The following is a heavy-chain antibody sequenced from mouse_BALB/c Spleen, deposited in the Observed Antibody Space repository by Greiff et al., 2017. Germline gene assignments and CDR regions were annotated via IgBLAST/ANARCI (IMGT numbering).Heavy chain of an antibody. Sequence: QVQLQQSGPELVRPGASVKMSCKASGYTFTSYWMHWVKQRPGQGLEWIGYINPSTGYTEYNQKFKDKATLTADKSSSTAYMQLSSLTSEDSAVYYCARSTMIPWFAYWGQGTLVTVSA. J-gene: IGHJ3*01. D-gene: IGHD2-4*01. V-gene: IGHV1-4*01. CDR2: INPSTGYT. CDR1: GYTFTSYW. CDR3: ARSTMIPWFAY.